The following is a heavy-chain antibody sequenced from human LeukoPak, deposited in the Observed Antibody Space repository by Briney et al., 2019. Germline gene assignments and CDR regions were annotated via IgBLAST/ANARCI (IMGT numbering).Heavy chain of an antibody. D-gene: IGHD3-16*01. CDR1: GFTFSDYY. CDR3: ATLSGGGYYYYYYMDV. V-gene: IGHV3-11*04. J-gene: IGHJ6*03. CDR2: ISSSGGTI. Sequence: GGSLRLSCAASGFTFSDYYMSWIRQAPGKGLEWISYISSSGGTIYYAASVRGRLTISRDNAKNSLYLQMNSLRAEDTAVYYCATLSGGGYYYYYYMDVWGKGTTVTVSS.